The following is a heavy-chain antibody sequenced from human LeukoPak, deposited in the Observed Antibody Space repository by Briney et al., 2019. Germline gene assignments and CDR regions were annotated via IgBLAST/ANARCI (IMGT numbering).Heavy chain of an antibody. V-gene: IGHV3-23*01. CDR3: AKDLVVVPAANFDY. J-gene: IGHJ4*02. CDR2: ISGSGGST. CDR1: GFTFSSYA. Sequence: GGSLRLSCAASGFTFSSYAVSWVRQAPGKGLEWVSAISGSGGSTYYADSVKGRFTTSRDNSKNTLYLQMNSLRAEDTAVYYCAKDLVVVPAANFDYWGQGTLVTVSS. D-gene: IGHD2-2*01.